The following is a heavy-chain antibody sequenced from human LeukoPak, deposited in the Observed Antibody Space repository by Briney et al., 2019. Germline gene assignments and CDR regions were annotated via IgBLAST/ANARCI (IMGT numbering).Heavy chain of an antibody. CDR1: GFTFSRYW. D-gene: IGHD4-11*01. CDR3: ARDGIYSNEFYY. V-gene: IGHV3-74*01. CDR2: INSDVSST. Sequence: PGGSLRLSCAASGFTFSRYWMHWVRQAPGKGLVWVSRINSDVSSTSYADSVKGRFTISRDNAKNTLYLQMNSLRAEDTAVYYCARDGIYSNEFYYWGQGTLVTVSS. J-gene: IGHJ4*02.